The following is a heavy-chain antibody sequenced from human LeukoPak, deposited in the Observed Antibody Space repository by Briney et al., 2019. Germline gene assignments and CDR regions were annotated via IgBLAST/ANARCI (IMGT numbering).Heavy chain of an antibody. CDR1: GGSISGSSYY. J-gene: IGHJ3*02. CDR3: ARSRSGYSYDHAAFEI. D-gene: IGHD5-18*01. CDR2: IYYSGST. Sequence: SETLSLTCTVSGGSISGSSYYWGWIRQPPGKGLEWIGSIYYSGSTYYNPSLKSRVTISVDTSKNQFSLKLSSVTAADTAVYYCARSRSGYSYDHAAFEIWGQGTMVTVSS. V-gene: IGHV4-39*07.